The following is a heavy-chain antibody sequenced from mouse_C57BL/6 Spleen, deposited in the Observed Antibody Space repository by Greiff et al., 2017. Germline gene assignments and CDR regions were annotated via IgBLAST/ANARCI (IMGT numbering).Heavy chain of an antibody. CDR2: IWTGGGT. V-gene: IGHV2-9-1*01. Sequence: QVQLKESGPGLVAPSQSLSITCTVSGFSLTSYAISWVRQPPGKGLEWLGVIWTGGGTNYNSALKSRLSISNDNSKSHVILKMNSLQTDDTARYYCARNSVYYGSRAWFAYWGQGTLVTVSA. CDR1: GFSLTSYA. CDR3: ARNSVYYGSRAWFAY. J-gene: IGHJ3*01. D-gene: IGHD2-1*01.